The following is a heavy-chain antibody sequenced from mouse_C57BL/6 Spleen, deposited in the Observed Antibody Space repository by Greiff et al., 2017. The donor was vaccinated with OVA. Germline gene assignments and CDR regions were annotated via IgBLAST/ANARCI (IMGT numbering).Heavy chain of an antibody. CDR3: ARGPTSYYFDY. J-gene: IGHJ2*01. D-gene: IGHD4-1*02. CDR2: IDPSDSYT. Sequence: QVQLQQPGAELVKPGASVKLSCKASGYTFTSYWMQWVKQRPGQGLEWIGEIDPSDSYTNYNQKFKGKATLTVDTSSSTAYMQLSSLTSEDSAVYYCARGPTSYYFDYWGQGTTLTVSS. CDR1: GYTFTSYW. V-gene: IGHV1-50*01.